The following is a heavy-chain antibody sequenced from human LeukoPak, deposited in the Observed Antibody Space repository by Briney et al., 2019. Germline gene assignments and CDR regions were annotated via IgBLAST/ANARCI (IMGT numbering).Heavy chain of an antibody. V-gene: IGHV3-30*04. CDR1: GFTFSSYA. CDR3: ARDPSSYDYVWGSYPSGAYFDY. Sequence: GGSLSLYCAASGFTFSSYAMHRVRQAPGKGREWVAVISYGGSNKYYADSVKGRFTIARDNSKNTLYLQMNSLRAEDTAVYSCARDPSSYDYVWGSYPSGAYFDYWGQGTLVTVSS. CDR2: ISYGGSNK. J-gene: IGHJ4*02. D-gene: IGHD3-16*02.